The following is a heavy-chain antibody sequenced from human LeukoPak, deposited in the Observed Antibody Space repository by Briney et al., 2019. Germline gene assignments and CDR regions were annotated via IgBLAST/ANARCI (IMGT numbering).Heavy chain of an antibody. J-gene: IGHJ6*03. CDR3: ATSTKYSSSWYVGNYYYYMDV. CDR2: FDPEDGET. CDR1: GYTLTELS. V-gene: IGHV1-24*01. D-gene: IGHD6-13*01. Sequence: ASVKVSCKVSGYTLTELSMHWVRQAPGKGLEWMGGFDPEDGETIYAQKFQGRVTMTEDTSTDTAYMELSSLRSEDTAVYYCATSTKYSSSWYVGNYYYYMDVWGKGTTVTVSS.